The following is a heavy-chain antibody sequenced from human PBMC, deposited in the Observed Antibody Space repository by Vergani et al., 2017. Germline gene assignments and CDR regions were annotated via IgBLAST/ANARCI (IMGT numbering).Heavy chain of an antibody. CDR3: TTAWGGYYLHGEYFQY. Sequence: EVQLLESGGGLVQPGGSRRLSCAGAGFTFDTSTMAYVRQAPGKGLEWVASISSSGGDILYADSVKGRFTISRDKSKYTIFLQMNSLKGEDTAVYDGTTAWGGYYLHGEYFQYWGRGTLVSVSS. CDR2: ISSSGGDI. CDR1: GFTFDTST. D-gene: IGHD3-22*01. J-gene: IGHJ1*01. V-gene: IGHV3-23*01.